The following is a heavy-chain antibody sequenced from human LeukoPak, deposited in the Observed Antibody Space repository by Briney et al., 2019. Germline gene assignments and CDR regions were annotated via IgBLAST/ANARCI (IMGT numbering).Heavy chain of an antibody. CDR2: INHSGST. V-gene: IGHV4-34*01. CDR3: ARGPREQWLVLWYFDL. Sequence: SETLSLTCAVYGGSFSGYYWSWIRQPPGKGLEWIGEINHSGSTNYNPSLKSRVTISVDTTKNQFSLKLSSVTAADTAVYYCARGPREQWLVLWYFDLWGRGTLVTVSS. D-gene: IGHD6-19*01. CDR1: GGSFSGYY. J-gene: IGHJ2*01.